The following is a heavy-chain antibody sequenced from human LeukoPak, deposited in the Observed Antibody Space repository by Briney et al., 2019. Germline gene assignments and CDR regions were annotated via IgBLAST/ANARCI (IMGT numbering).Heavy chain of an antibody. CDR3: ATGYCSGGSCSNWFDP. CDR2: ISAYNGNT. V-gene: IGHV1-18*01. CDR1: GHTFTSYG. Sequence: ASVKVSCKASGHTFTSYGISWVRQAPGQGLEWMGWISAYNGNTNYAQKLQGRVTMTTDTSTSTAYMELRSLRSDDTAVYYCATGYCSGGSCSNWFDPWGQGTLVTVSS. D-gene: IGHD2-15*01. J-gene: IGHJ5*02.